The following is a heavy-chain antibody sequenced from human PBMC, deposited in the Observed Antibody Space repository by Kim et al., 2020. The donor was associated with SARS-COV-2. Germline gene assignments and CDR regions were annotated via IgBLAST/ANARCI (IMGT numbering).Heavy chain of an antibody. D-gene: IGHD1-7*01. J-gene: IGHJ3*02. Sequence: SQTLSLTCAISGDSVSSNSAAWNWIRQSPSRGLEWLGRTYYRSKWYNDYAVSVKSRITINPDTSKNQFSLQLNSVTPEDTAVYYCARTGGYNWNYGTIDNAFDIWGQGTMVTVSS. CDR2: TYYRSKWYN. V-gene: IGHV6-1*01. CDR3: ARTGGYNWNYGTIDNAFDI. CDR1: GDSVSSNSAA.